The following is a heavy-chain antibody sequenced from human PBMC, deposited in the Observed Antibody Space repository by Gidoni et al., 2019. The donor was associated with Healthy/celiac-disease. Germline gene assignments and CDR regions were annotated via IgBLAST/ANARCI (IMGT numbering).Heavy chain of an antibody. CDR3: AKSENVLLWFGGGMDV. V-gene: IGHV3-30*18. J-gene: IGHJ6*02. CDR2: ISYDGSNK. CDR1: GFTFSSYG. Sequence: ESKRYGVQPGRSLRLSCAASGFTFSSYGMHWVRQAPGKGRVWVAVISYDGSNKYYADSVKGRFTISRDNSKNTLYLQMNSLRAEDTAVYYCAKSENVLLWFGGGMDVWGQGTTVTVSS. D-gene: IGHD3-10*01.